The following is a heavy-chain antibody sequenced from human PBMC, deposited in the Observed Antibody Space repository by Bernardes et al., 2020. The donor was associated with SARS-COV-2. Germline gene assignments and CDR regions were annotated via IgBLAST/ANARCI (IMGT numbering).Heavy chain of an antibody. V-gene: IGHV3-23*01. Sequence: GGSLRLSCVTSGFDFEIYSLSWLRQAPGKGLEWISFMTTSGLTTYYADSVKGRFTISRDNSKNTLYLQMNSLRAEDTAVYYCAKSMLLYYDFWSGYSQRGYYFDYWGQGTLVTVSS. CDR1: GFDFEIYS. CDR2: MTTSGLTT. D-gene: IGHD3-3*01. CDR3: AKSMLLYYDFWSGYSQRGYYFDY. J-gene: IGHJ4*02.